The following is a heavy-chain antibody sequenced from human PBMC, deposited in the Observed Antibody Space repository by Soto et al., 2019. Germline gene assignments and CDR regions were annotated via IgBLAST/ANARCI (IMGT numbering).Heavy chain of an antibody. J-gene: IGHJ4*02. V-gene: IGHV4-39*01. CDR2: IYYSGST. Sequence: SETLSLTCTVSGGSISSSSYYWGWIRQPPGKGLEWIGSIYYSGSTYYNPSLKSRVTISVDTSKNQFSLKLSSVTAADTAVYYCALASQGQIDYWGQGTRVTVSS. CDR3: ALASQGQIDY. CDR1: GGSISSSSYY.